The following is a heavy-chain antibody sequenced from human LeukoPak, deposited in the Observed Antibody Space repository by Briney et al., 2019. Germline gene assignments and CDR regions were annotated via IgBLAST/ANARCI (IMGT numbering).Heavy chain of an antibody. CDR1: GYSFTSYW. CDR2: IYPGDSDT. CDR3: ARRDYYYYYMDV. Sequence: NHGASLQISCQGSGYSFTSYWIGWVRQMPGKGLAWVGIIYPGDSDTRYSPSYQGQVTISADKSISTAYLQWSSLKASDTAMYYCARRDYYYYYMDVWGKGTTLTVSS. J-gene: IGHJ6*03. V-gene: IGHV5-51*01.